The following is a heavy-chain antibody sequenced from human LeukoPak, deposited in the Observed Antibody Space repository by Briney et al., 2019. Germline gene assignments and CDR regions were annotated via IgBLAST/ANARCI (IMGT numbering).Heavy chain of an antibody. D-gene: IGHD5-12*01. CDR1: GYSFTRNW. CDR2: IYPGDSDT. Sequence: GESLKISCKGSGYSFTRNWIGWVRQIPGKGLEWMGIIYPGDSDTRYRPSFQGQVTISADKSISTAYLQWSTLKASDTAMYYCARLYSGYDSYFDYWGQGTLVTVSS. V-gene: IGHV5-51*01. CDR3: ARLYSGYDSYFDY. J-gene: IGHJ4*02.